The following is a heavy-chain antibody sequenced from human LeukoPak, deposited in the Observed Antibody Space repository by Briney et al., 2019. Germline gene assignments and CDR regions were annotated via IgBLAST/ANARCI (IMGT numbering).Heavy chain of an antibody. CDR2: IIPILGIA. CDR3: ARILGSYPGNWFDP. D-gene: IGHD1-26*01. J-gene: IGHJ5*02. Sequence: SVKVSCKASGGTFSSYAISWVRQAPGRGLEWMGRIIPILGIANYAQKFQGRVTITADKSTSTAYMELSSLRSEDTAVYYCARILGSYPGNWFDPWGQGALVTVSS. CDR1: GGTFSSYA. V-gene: IGHV1-69*04.